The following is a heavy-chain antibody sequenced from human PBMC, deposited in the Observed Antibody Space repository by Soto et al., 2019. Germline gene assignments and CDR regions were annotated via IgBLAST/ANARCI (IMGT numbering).Heavy chain of an antibody. J-gene: IGHJ6*02. Sequence: QVQLVQSGAEVKKPGASVKVSCKASGYTFASYVISWVRQAPGQGLEWMGWISGYNGNKNYAQKFQGRVTMTTDISTSTAYMELRSLRSDDTAVYYCAREWKYFDTSAYTGMDVWGQGTTVTVSS. V-gene: IGHV1-18*01. D-gene: IGHD3-22*01. CDR3: AREWKYFDTSAYTGMDV. CDR1: GYTFASYV. CDR2: ISGYNGNK.